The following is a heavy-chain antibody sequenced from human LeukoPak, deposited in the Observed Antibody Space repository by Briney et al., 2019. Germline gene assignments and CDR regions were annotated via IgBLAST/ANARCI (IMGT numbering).Heavy chain of an antibody. Sequence: GESLKISCEGSGYTFTSYWIAWVRQMPGKGLEWMGIIYPGDSDTRYSPSFQGQVTISADKSISAAYLQWSSLKASDTAMYYCASQRGYSTSQEGYYFDYWGQGTLVTVSS. CDR3: ASQRGYSTSQEGYYFDY. D-gene: IGHD6-6*01. CDR2: IYPGDSDT. CDR1: GYTFTSYW. J-gene: IGHJ4*02. V-gene: IGHV5-51*01.